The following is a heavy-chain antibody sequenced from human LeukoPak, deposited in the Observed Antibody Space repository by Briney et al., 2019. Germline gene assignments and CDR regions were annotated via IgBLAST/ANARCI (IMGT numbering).Heavy chain of an antibody. CDR1: GGSISSGGYY. CDR2: IYYSGST. CDR3: ARAKITMIVVGCFDY. Sequence: SQTLSLTCTVSGGSISSGGYYWSWIRQHPGKGLEWIGYIYYSGSTYYNPSLKSRVTISVDTSKNQFSLKLSSVTAADTAVYYCARAKITMIVVGCFDYWGQGTLVTVSS. V-gene: IGHV4-31*03. J-gene: IGHJ4*02. D-gene: IGHD3-22*01.